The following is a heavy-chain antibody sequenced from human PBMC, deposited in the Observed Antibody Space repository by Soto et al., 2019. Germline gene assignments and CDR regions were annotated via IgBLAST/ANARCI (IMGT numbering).Heavy chain of an antibody. J-gene: IGHJ4*02. V-gene: IGHV4-31*03. D-gene: IGHD3-22*01. CDR3: ARIAASDSSGSTLYYFDY. CDR2: IYYSGST. CDR1: GGSISSGGYF. Sequence: QVQLQESGPGLVKPSQTLSLTCTVSGGSISSGGYFWSWIRQHPGKGLEWIGYIYYSGSTYYSPSLKSRVTISVDTSKNQFSLNLSSVTAADPALYYCARIAASDSSGSTLYYFDYWGQGTLVTVSS.